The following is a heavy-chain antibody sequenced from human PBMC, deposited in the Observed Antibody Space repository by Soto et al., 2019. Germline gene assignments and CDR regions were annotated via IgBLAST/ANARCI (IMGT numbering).Heavy chain of an antibody. CDR3: ARGVGRGAAASLDY. CDR2: IYHSGST. Sequence: QVQLQESGPGLVKPSGTLSLTCAVSGGSISSSNWWSWVRQPPGKGLEWIGEIYHSGSTNYNPSPKSRVTIGIDKSKSQCALKPSSVTAADTAVYYCARGVGRGAAASLDYWGQGTLVTVSS. D-gene: IGHD6-13*01. J-gene: IGHJ4*02. V-gene: IGHV4-4*02. CDR1: GGSISSSNW.